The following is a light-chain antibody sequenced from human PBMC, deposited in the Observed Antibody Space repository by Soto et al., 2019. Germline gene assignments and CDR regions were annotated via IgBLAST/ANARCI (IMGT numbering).Light chain of an antibody. J-gene: IGKJ1*01. CDR1: RDIDNS. CDR2: AAS. V-gene: IGKV1-27*01. CDR3: QKYNKAPWI. Sequence: DIQVTQSPPSLSASVGDWVTITCRTSRDIDNSLAWYQQLPGKAPKLLIYAASTLQSGVPSRFRGSGSGTSFTLPITTSQPEDVATYYCQKYNKAPWIFGQGTRWIS.